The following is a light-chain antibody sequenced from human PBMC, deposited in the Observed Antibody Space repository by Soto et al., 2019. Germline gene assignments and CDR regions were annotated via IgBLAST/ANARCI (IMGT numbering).Light chain of an antibody. CDR2: STS. J-gene: IGKJ1*01. CDR3: HQFGDSPQT. CDR1: QSVSSKY. V-gene: IGKV3-20*01. Sequence: DIVLTQSPGTLSLSPGERATLSCRASQSVSSKYLAWYQQKPGQAPRLLIYSTSTRAAGIPDRFTGRGSGTHFTLAISRLEPEDFAVYYCHQFGDSPQTFGQGTTVEV.